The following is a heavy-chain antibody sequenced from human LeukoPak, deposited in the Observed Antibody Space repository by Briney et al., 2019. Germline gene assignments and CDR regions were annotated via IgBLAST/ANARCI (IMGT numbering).Heavy chain of an antibody. V-gene: IGHV4-4*07. CDR2: IHTRGGT. D-gene: IGHD5-12*01. CDR3: ARDDNSGYSDDAFDI. J-gene: IGHJ3*02. Sequence: SETLSLTCSVSGGSISSYYWSWLRQPAGKGLEWIGRIHTRGGTEYNPSLKNRVTMSIDTSKNQFSLKLISVTAADTAVYFCARDDNSGYSDDAFDIWSQGTLVTVSS. CDR1: GGSISSYY.